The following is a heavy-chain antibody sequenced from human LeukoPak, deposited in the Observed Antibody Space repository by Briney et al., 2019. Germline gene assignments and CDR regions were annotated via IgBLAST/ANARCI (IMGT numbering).Heavy chain of an antibody. D-gene: IGHD2-8*01. Sequence: SETLSLTCAVYGASFSGYYWSWIRQPPGKGLEWMGEINHSGSTNYNPSLKIRVTISVDTSKNQFSLKLSSVTAADTAVYYCASSKYCTNGVCYTGLDYWGQGTLVTVSS. V-gene: IGHV4-34*01. J-gene: IGHJ4*02. CDR3: ASSKYCTNGVCYTGLDY. CDR1: GASFSGYY. CDR2: INHSGST.